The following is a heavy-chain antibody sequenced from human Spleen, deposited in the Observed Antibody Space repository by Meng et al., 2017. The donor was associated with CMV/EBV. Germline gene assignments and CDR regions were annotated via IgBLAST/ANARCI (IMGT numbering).Heavy chain of an antibody. J-gene: IGHJ6*02. CDR1: GFTFSSYS. CDR3: ARGGVPAALYDYYYYYGMDV. D-gene: IGHD2-2*01. CDR2: ISSSSSYI. V-gene: IGHV3-21*01. Sequence: GESLKISCAAPGFTFSSYSMNWVRQAPGKGLEWVSSISSSSSYIYYADSVKGRFTISRDNAKNSLYLQMNSLRAEDTAVYYCARGGVPAALYDYYYYYGMDVWGQGTTVTVSS.